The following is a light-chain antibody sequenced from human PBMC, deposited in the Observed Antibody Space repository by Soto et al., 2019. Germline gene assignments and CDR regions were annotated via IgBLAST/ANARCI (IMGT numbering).Light chain of an antibody. CDR1: QDIIYY. J-gene: IGKJ2*01. V-gene: IGKV1-27*01. CDR2: SAS. Sequence: DIRMTQSPSSLSAFVGDTVTITCRASQDIIYYLAWYQQKPVKIPKLLIHSASTLQTGVQSRVSGTGSGTVFTLTINNLQPEDVTNYYCQQYNSAPNTFGQGSRLEIK. CDR3: QQYNSAPNT.